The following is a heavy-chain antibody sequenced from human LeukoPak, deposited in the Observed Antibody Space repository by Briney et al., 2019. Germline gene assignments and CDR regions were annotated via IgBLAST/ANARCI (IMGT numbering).Heavy chain of an antibody. V-gene: IGHV1-46*01. CDR3: ARVVGSSGWYPAGY. Sequence: ASVKVSCKASGYTFTSYYMHWVRQAPGQGLEWMGIINPSGGSTSYAQKFQGRVTMTRDTSISTAYMELSRLRSDDTAVYYCARVVGSSGWYPAGYWGQGTLVTVSS. D-gene: IGHD6-19*01. J-gene: IGHJ4*02. CDR1: GYTFTSYY. CDR2: INPSGGST.